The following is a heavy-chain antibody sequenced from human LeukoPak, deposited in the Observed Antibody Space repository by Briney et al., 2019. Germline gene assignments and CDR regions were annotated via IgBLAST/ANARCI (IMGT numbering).Heavy chain of an antibody. J-gene: IGHJ3*02. CDR1: GFTVSSNY. CDR2: IYSGGST. CDR3: ARGATGAFDI. V-gene: IGHV3-66*02. Sequence: SGGSLRLSCAASGFTVSSNYMSWVRQAPGKGLEWVSVIYSGGSTYYADSVKGRFTISRDNSKNTLYLQMTSLRAEDPAVYYCARGATGAFDIWGQGTMVTVSS. D-gene: IGHD1-26*01.